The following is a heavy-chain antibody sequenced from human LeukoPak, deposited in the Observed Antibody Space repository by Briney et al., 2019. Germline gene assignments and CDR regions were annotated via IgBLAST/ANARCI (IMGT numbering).Heavy chain of an antibody. CDR3: AIAAYCGGDCYLEYFQN. CDR1: GYTFNNFG. Sequence: ASVKVSCKASGYTFNNFGISWVRQAPGRGLEWMGWISAYNGNTNYAQKLQDRVTMTADTSTSTAYMDLRSLRSDDTAVYYCAIAAYCGGDCYLEYFQNWGQGTLVTVSS. V-gene: IGHV1-18*01. J-gene: IGHJ1*01. D-gene: IGHD2-21*02. CDR2: ISAYNGNT.